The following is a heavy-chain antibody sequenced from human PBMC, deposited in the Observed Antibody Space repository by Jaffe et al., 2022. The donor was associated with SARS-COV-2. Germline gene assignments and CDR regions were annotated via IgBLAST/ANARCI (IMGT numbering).Heavy chain of an antibody. CDR1: GGSFSGYY. J-gene: IGHJ6*02. CDR2: INHSGST. D-gene: IGHD6-19*01. Sequence: QVQLQQWGAGLLKPSETLSLTCAVYGGSFSGYYWSWIRQPPGKGLEWIGEINHSGSTNYNPSLKSRVTISVDTSKNQFSLKLSSVTAADTAVYYCARGLKVWYSSGWYEGDLYYYYGMDVWGQGTTVTVSS. CDR3: ARGLKVWYSSGWYEGDLYYYYGMDV. V-gene: IGHV4-34*01.